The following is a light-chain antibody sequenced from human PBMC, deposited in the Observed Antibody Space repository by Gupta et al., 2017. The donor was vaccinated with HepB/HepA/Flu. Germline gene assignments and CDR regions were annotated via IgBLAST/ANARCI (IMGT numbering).Light chain of an antibody. J-gene: IGKJ1*01. V-gene: IGKV3-11*01. CDR3: QQRSSWRT. Sequence: EIVLTQSPATLSLSPGERANLSCRASQYISNYLAWYQQKPGQAPRLLIYDASNRATGIPGRFSGSGCGKDFTLTISRLEPEDFAIYYCQQRSSWRTFGQGTKVEIK. CDR2: DAS. CDR1: QYISNY.